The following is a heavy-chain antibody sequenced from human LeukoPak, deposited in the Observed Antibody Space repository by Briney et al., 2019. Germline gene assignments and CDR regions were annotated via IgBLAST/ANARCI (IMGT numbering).Heavy chain of an antibody. CDR2: ISWNSGII. J-gene: IGHJ4*02. CDR3: AKDGGPYGGIRGYFDY. D-gene: IGHD4-23*01. Sequence: GGSLRLSCAALGFTFEDYAMHWVRKAPGKGLEWVAGISWNSGIIDYADSVKGRFPISRDNAKKFLFFQMNSLTVEDMALYYCAKDGGPYGGIRGYFDYWGQGTLVTSSS. V-gene: IGHV3-9*03. CDR1: GFTFEDYA.